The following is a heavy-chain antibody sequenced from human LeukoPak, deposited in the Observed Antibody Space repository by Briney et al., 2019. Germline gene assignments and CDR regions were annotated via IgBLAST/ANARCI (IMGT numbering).Heavy chain of an antibody. V-gene: IGHV3-33*01. CDR2: IWYDGSNK. CDR1: GFTFSSYG. CDR3: ARAPTYSSSYYYYGMDV. Sequence: PGRSLRLSCAASGFTFSSYGMHWVRQAPGKGLEWVAVIWYDGSNKYYADSVKGRFTISRDNSKNTLYLQMNSLRAEDTAVYYCARAPTYSSSYYYYGMDVWGQGTTVTVSS. D-gene: IGHD6-13*01. J-gene: IGHJ6*02.